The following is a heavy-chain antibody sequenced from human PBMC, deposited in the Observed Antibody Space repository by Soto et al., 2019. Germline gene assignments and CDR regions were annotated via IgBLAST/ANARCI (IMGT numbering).Heavy chain of an antibody. V-gene: IGHV3-53*01. CDR3: ARSLYTGTYSDRFLGY. J-gene: IGHJ4*02. D-gene: IGHD1-26*01. CDR2: LYTGTDT. Sequence: PGGSLRLSCAASGFTVSSSYLTWVRQAPGKGLEWVAILYTGTDTVYADSVKGRFTISRDSSKNTLYLQMHSLRAEDTAMYFCARSLYTGTYSDRFLGYWGQGSLVTVSS. CDR1: GFTVSSSY.